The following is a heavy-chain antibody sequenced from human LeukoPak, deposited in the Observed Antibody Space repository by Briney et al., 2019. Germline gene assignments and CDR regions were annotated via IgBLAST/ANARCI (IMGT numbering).Heavy chain of an antibody. V-gene: IGHV3-74*01. CDR3: LRGGSGSSYGEFDS. J-gene: IGHJ4*02. D-gene: IGHD1-26*01. CDR2: IKTDGSST. Sequence: GGSLRLSCEASGLTFSTYWMHWVRQAPGKGLVWVSRIKTDGSSTNYADSVRGRFTIFRDNAKKTLYLQMNGLRVEDTAVYYCLRGGSGSSYGEFDSWGQGTLVTVSS. CDR1: GLTFSTYW.